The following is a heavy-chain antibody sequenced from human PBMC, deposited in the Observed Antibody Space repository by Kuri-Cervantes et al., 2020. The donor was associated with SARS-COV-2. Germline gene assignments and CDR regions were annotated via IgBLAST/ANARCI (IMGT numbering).Heavy chain of an antibody. Sequence: SVKVSCKASGYTFTSYGISWVRQAPGQGLEWMGGIIPIFGTANYAQKFQGRVTITADESTSTAYMELSSLRSEDTAVYYCARDLNGGSDYWGQGTLVTVSS. CDR3: ARDLNGGSDY. CDR1: GYTFTSYG. J-gene: IGHJ4*02. D-gene: IGHD3-10*01. CDR2: IIPIFGTA. V-gene: IGHV1-69*13.